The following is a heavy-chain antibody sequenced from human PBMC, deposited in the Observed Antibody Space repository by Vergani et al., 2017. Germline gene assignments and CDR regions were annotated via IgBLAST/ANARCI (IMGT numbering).Heavy chain of an antibody. Sequence: QVQLVQSGAEVKKPGASVKVSCKASGYTFSTYGISWVRQAPGQGLERMGWINAYNGNTNYPEKFQGRLTMTTDTSTRTAYMELRSLRSDDTPVYYCARGQWLPTLSFDYWGQGTLVTVSS. CDR3: ARGQWLPTLSFDY. CDR1: GYTFSTYG. V-gene: IGHV1-18*01. J-gene: IGHJ4*02. CDR2: INAYNGNT. D-gene: IGHD6-19*01.